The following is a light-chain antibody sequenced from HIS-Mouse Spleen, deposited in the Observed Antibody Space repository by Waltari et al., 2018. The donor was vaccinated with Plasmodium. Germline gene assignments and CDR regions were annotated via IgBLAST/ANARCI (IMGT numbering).Light chain of an antibody. Sequence: DIVMTQSPANLSVSPGERATLSCRASPSVSSNLAWYQQKPGQAPRLLIYGASTRATGIPARFSGSGSGTECTLTISSLQSEDFAVYYCQQYNNWSFTFGPGTKVDIK. CDR3: QQYNNWSFT. J-gene: IGKJ3*01. CDR2: GAS. V-gene: IGKV3-15*01. CDR1: PSVSSN.